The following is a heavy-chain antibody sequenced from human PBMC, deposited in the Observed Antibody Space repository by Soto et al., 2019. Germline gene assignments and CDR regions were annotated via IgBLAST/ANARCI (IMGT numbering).Heavy chain of an antibody. Sequence: SETLSLTCAVSGGSISSSNWWSWVRQPPGKGLEWIGEIYHSGSTNYNPSLKSRVTISVDKSKNQFSLKLSSVTAADTAVYYCARLHSSGFFDNWFDPWGQGTLVTVSS. CDR2: IYHSGST. V-gene: IGHV4-4*02. D-gene: IGHD6-19*01. CDR3: ARLHSSGFFDNWFDP. J-gene: IGHJ5*02. CDR1: GGSISSSNW.